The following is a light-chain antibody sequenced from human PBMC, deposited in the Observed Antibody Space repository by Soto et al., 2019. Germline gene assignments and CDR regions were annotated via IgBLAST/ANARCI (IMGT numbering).Light chain of an antibody. Sequence: EIVLTQSPGTLSLSPGERATLSCRASQSVSSSYLAWYQQKPGQAPRLLIYGASSRATGIPDRFSGSGSGTDFTLTISSLEPEDFAVYYCQHFFGGGTKVEIK. J-gene: IGKJ4*01. CDR1: QSVSSSY. CDR3: QHF. V-gene: IGKV3-20*01. CDR2: GAS.